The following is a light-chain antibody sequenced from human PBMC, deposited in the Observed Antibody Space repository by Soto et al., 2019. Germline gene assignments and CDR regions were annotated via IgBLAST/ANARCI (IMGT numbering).Light chain of an antibody. V-gene: IGKV1-5*03. Sequence: DIQMTQSPSTLSASVGDRVTITCRASQSISYWLAWYQQKPGKAPNLLIYKASSLESGVPSMLSGRGSGTAVTLNISSLQPGAFTAYFCQQYKKYSTLDQGNKVELK. CDR1: QSISYW. J-gene: IGKJ1*01. CDR2: KAS. CDR3: QQYKKYST.